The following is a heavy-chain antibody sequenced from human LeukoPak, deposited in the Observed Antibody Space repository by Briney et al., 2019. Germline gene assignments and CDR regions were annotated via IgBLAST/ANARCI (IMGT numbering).Heavy chain of an antibody. V-gene: IGHV3-21*01. CDR2: ISSSSSYI. Sequence: GGSLRLSCAASGFTFSSYSMNWVRQAPGKGLEWVSSISSSSSYIYYADSVKGRFTISGDNAKNSLYLQMNSLRAEDTAVYYCARDSAYSSSPTCFDPWVLGTLVNVSS. CDR3: ARDSAYSSSPTCFDP. J-gene: IGHJ5*02. CDR1: GFTFSSYS. D-gene: IGHD6-13*01.